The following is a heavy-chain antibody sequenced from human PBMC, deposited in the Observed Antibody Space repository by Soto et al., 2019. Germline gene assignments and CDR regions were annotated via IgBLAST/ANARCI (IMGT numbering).Heavy chain of an antibody. V-gene: IGHV3-7*01. CDR2: IKQDGSDT. D-gene: IGHD1-1*01. Sequence: EVQLVDSGGGLVQPGGSLRLSCEVSGFIFSDYRMSWFPQAPGKGLEWVANIKQDGSDTKYVNSVKGRFTISRDNVKNSLYLQMNSLRAEDTAVYYCTTGGATEHWGQGTLVTVSS. CDR3: TTGGATEH. J-gene: IGHJ4*02. CDR1: GFIFSDYR.